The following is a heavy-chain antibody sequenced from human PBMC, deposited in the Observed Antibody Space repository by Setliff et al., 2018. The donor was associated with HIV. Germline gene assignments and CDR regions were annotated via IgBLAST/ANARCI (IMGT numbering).Heavy chain of an antibody. CDR3: AREHSTTWPYFDF. Sequence: ASVKVSCKASGYTFSDYDVAWVRQAPGQGLEWMGWISGYSGHTRYAQKIQGRVTRTTDTATSTAYMELRSLRSDDTAVYFCAREHSTTWPYFDFWGQGTLVTVSS. CDR1: GYTFSDYD. CDR2: ISGYSGHT. V-gene: IGHV1-18*01. D-gene: IGHD6-13*01. J-gene: IGHJ4*02.